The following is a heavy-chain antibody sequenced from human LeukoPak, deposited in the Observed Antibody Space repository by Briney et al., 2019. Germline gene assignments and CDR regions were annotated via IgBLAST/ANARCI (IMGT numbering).Heavy chain of an antibody. J-gene: IGHJ4*02. CDR2: IIPIFGTA. CDR3: ARDLYDSSGYYV. D-gene: IGHD3-22*01. CDR1: GGTSGSYA. Sequence: GASVKVSCKASGGTSGSYAISWVRQAPGQGLEWMGGIIPIFGTANYAQKFQGRVTITADESTSTAYMELSSLRSEDTAVYYCARDLYDSSGYYVWGQGTLVTVPS. V-gene: IGHV1-69*13.